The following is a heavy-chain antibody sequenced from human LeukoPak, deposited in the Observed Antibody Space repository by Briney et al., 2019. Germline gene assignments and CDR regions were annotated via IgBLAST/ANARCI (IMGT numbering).Heavy chain of an antibody. CDR3: ARDSAMVRGRPYYFDY. CDR1: GYTFTSYY. D-gene: IGHD3-10*01. V-gene: IGHV1-46*01. CDR2: INPSGGST. J-gene: IGHJ4*02. Sequence: ASVKVSCKASGYTFTSYYIHWVRQAPGQGLEWMGXINPSGGSTSYAQKFQGRVTMTRDTSTSTVYMELSSLRSEDTAVYYCARDSAMVRGRPYYFDYWGQGTLVTVSS.